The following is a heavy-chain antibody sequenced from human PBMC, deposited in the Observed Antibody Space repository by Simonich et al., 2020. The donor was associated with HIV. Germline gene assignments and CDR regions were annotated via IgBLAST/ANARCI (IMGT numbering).Heavy chain of an antibody. V-gene: IGHV3-23*01. CDR2: ISGSGGST. CDR3: AKDRYYNFWSGYYDY. D-gene: IGHD3-3*01. J-gene: IGHJ4*02. CDR1: GFTFSSYA. Sequence: EVQLLESGGGLVQPGGSLRLSCAASGFTFSSYAMSWVRQAPGKGLEWVSAISGSGGSTYYADSVKGRLTISRDNSKNTLYLQMNSLRAEDTAVYYCAKDRYYNFWSGYYDYWGQGTLVTVSS.